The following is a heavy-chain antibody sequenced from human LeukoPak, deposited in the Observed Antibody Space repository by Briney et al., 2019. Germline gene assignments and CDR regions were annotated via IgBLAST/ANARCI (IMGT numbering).Heavy chain of an antibody. CDR1: GFMFRSFE. J-gene: IGHJ4*02. Sequence: GGSLRLPCAASGFMFRSFEMYWVRQAPGKGLEWIAYISSGATTMYYADSVKGRFTISRDDAKNSLFLQMNSLRAEDTAVYYCALLAVASDFDYWGQGALVTVSS. CDR2: ISSGATTM. V-gene: IGHV3-48*03. CDR3: ALLAVASDFDY. D-gene: IGHD6-19*01.